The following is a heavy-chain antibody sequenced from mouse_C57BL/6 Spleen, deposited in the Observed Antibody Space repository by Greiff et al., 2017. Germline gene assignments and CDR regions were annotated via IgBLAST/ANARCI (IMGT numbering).Heavy chain of an antibody. Sequence: EVKVEESGGGLVKPGGSLKLSCAASGFTFSSYAMSWVRQTPEKRLEWVATISDGGSYTYYPDNVKGRFTISRDNAKNNLYLQMSHLKSEDTAMYYCASYSNYVAYWGQGTLVTVS. CDR1: GFTFSSYA. CDR2: ISDGGSYT. D-gene: IGHD2-5*01. V-gene: IGHV5-4*03. J-gene: IGHJ3*01. CDR3: ASYSNYVAY.